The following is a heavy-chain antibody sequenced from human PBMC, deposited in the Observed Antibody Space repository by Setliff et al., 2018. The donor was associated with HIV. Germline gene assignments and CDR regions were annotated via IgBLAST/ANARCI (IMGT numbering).Heavy chain of an antibody. D-gene: IGHD2-21*02. CDR1: GYTFTDYA. Sequence: ASVKVSCKASGYTFTDYAMNWVRQAPGQGLEWMGWINTNTGNPTYAQGFTGRFVFSLDTSVSTTYLQISSLKADDTAVYYCARARLQGMVTAVGPRGNCLDPWGQGTRVTVSS. J-gene: IGHJ5*02. CDR3: ARARLQGMVTAVGPRGNCLDP. CDR2: INTNTGNP. V-gene: IGHV7-4-1*02.